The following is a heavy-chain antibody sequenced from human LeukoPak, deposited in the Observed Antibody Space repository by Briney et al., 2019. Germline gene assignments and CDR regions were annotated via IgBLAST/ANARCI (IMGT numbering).Heavy chain of an antibody. Sequence: GASVKVSCKASGYTFTSYYMHWVRQVPGQGLEWMGIINPSGGSTSYAQKFQGRVTMTRDMSTSTVYMELSSLRSEDTAVYYCARAAVSNYYDSSGYYYELGYWGQGTLVTVSS. CDR1: GYTFTSYY. CDR2: INPSGGST. V-gene: IGHV1-46*01. D-gene: IGHD3-22*01. CDR3: ARAAVSNYYDSSGYYYELGY. J-gene: IGHJ4*02.